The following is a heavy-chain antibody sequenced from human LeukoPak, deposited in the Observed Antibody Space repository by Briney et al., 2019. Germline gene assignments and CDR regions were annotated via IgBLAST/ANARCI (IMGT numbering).Heavy chain of an antibody. J-gene: IGHJ4*02. CDR2: ISGSGGST. D-gene: IGHD4/OR15-4a*01. CDR1: GGSISSSSYY. CDR3: AKVKGDYGDY. Sequence: ETLSLTCTVSGGSISSSSYYWGWIRQPPGKGLEWVSAISGSGGSTYYADSVKGRFTISRDNSKNTLYLQMNSLRAEDTAVYYRAKVKGDYGDYWGQGTLVTVSS. V-gene: IGHV3-23*01.